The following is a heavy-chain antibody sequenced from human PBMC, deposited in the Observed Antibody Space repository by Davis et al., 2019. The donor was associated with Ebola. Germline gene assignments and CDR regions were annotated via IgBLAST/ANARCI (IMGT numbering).Heavy chain of an antibody. CDR2: ISSSSSTI. J-gene: IGHJ6*04. V-gene: IGHV3-48*02. D-gene: IGHD3-22*01. Sequence: GGSLRLSCAASGFTFSSYSMNWVRQAPGKGLEWVSYISSSSSTIYYADSVKGRFTISRDNAKNSLYLQMNSLRDEDTAVYYCARDPFDSSGYYYGTYASHYYYGMDVWGKGTTVTVSS. CDR3: ARDPFDSSGYYYGTYASHYYYGMDV. CDR1: GFTFSSYS.